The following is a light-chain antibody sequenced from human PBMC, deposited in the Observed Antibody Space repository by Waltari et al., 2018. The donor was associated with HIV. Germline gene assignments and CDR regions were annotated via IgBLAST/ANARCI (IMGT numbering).Light chain of an antibody. Sequence: QSALTPPRSVSGSPGQSVSISCTGSTTNIGDYKFVSWYQHHPGKVHKLLLYDVTTRPSGVPELFSWSKSGNSASLTISGLQAGDEAHYFCCSYAGDYVWVFGGGTKLTVL. CDR2: DVT. CDR1: TTNIGDYKF. CDR3: CSYAGDYVWV. J-gene: IGLJ2*01. V-gene: IGLV2-11*01.